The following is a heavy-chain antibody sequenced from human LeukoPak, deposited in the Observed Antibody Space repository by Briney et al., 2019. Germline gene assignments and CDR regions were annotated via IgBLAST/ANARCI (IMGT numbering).Heavy chain of an antibody. V-gene: IGHV3-48*01. CDR3: ARCPVAGDFDY. D-gene: IGHD6-19*01. CDR1: GFTFSSYS. J-gene: IGHJ4*02. Sequence: PGGSLRLSCAASGFTFSSYSMNWVRQAPGKGLEWVSYISSSSSTIYYADSVKGRFTISRDNAKNSLYLQMNSLRAEDTAVYYCARCPVAGDFDYWGQGTLVTVSS. CDR2: ISSSSSTI.